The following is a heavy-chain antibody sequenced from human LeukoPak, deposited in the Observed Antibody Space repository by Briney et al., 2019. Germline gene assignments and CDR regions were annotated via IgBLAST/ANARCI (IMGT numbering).Heavy chain of an antibody. Sequence: NPSGTLSLTCAVSGGSISSSNWWSWVRQPPGKGLEWIGEIYHSGSTNYNPSLKSRVTISVDKSKNQFSLKLSSVTAADTAVYYCARAPLTVTSYYYHGMDVWGQGTTVTVSS. CDR3: ARAPLTVTSYYYHGMDV. CDR1: GGSISSSNW. D-gene: IGHD4-17*01. CDR2: IYHSGST. V-gene: IGHV4-4*02. J-gene: IGHJ6*02.